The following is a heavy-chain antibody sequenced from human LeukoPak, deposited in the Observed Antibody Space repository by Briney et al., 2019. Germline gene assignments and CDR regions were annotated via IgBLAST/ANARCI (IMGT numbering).Heavy chain of an antibody. J-gene: IGHJ4*02. V-gene: IGHV4-59*08. CDR2: IYYSGST. D-gene: IGHD6-6*01. CDR1: GGSISSYY. CDR3: ASILLYSGSSGIDY. Sequence: SETLSLTCTVSGGSISSYYWSWIRQPPGKGLEWIGYIYYSGSTNYNPSLKSRVTISVDTSKNQFSLKLSSVIAADTAVYYCASILLYSGSSGIDYWGQGILVTVSS.